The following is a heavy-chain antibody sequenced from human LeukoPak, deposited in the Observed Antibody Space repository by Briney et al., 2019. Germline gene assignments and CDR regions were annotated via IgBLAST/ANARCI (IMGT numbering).Heavy chain of an antibody. V-gene: IGHV1-46*01. CDR1: GYTFTSYY. D-gene: IGHD3-10*01. CDR2: INRSGGSA. J-gene: IGHJ4*02. Sequence: ASVKVSCKASGYTFTSYYMHWVRQAPGQGLEWVGIINRSGGSANYAQKPQGRVTMPRDTSTSTVYMELSSLRSEDTAVYYCARGQGGSGYYGTFDYWGQGTLVTVSS. CDR3: ARGQGGSGYYGTFDY.